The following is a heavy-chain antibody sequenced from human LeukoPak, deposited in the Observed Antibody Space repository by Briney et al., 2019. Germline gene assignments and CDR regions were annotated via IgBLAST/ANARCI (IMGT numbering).Heavy chain of an antibody. J-gene: IGHJ6*03. Sequence: SGTLSLTCIVSGYSISSGYYWGWIRQPPGKGLEWIGSIYHSGSTYYNPSLKSRVTISVDTSKNQFSLKLSSVTAADTAVYYCARVDSSSWPDYYYYYMDVWGKGTTVTVSS. CDR3: ARVDSSSWPDYYYYYMDV. CDR2: IYHSGST. V-gene: IGHV4-38-2*02. CDR1: GYSISSGYY. D-gene: IGHD6-13*01.